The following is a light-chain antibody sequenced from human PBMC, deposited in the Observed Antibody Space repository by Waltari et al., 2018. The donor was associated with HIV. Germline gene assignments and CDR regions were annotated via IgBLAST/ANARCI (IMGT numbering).Light chain of an antibody. CDR1: SGIIASNY. CDR2: EDN. Sequence: NFMLTQPHSVSGSAGKTVTFPCTRHSGIIASNYVQWFQQRPGSSPRTLIFEDNQRPSGVSDRVSASIDSSSNSASLTISGLKTEDEGHYYCQSYDTKTHWVFGGGSKLTVL. V-gene: IGLV6-57*01. J-gene: IGLJ3*02. CDR3: QSYDTKTHWV.